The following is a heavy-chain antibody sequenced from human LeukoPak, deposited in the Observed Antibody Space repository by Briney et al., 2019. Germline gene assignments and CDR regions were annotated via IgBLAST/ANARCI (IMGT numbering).Heavy chain of an antibody. CDR2: IYYSGST. D-gene: IGHD2-2*01. CDR1: GGSISSSIYY. J-gene: IGHJ4*02. Sequence: SETLSLTCTVSGGSISSSIYYWGWIRQPPGKGLEWIGSIYYSGSTYYNPSLKSRVTISVDTSKNQFSLKLSSVTAADTAVYYCARLVLLVVPGYWGQGTLVTVSS. CDR3: ARLVLLVVPGY. V-gene: IGHV4-39*01.